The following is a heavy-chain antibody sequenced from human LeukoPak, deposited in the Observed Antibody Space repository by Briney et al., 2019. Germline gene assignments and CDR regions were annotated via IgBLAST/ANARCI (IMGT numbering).Heavy chain of an antibody. V-gene: IGHV1-8*01. Sequence: ASVKVSCKASGYTFTSYDINWVRQATGQGLEWMGWMNPNSGNTGYAQKFQGRVTMTRNTSISTAHMELSSLRSEDTGVYYCAKDRNSGYFTGRSQSDYWGQGTLVTVSS. D-gene: IGHD5-12*01. CDR2: MNPNSGNT. CDR3: AKDRNSGYFTGRSQSDY. J-gene: IGHJ4*02. CDR1: GYTFTSYD.